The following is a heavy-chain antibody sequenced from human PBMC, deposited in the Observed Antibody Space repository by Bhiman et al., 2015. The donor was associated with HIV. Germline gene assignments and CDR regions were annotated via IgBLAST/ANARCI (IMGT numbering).Heavy chain of an antibody. CDR1: GITFSDYT. J-gene: IGHJ4*02. D-gene: IGHD6-13*01. V-gene: IGHV3-43*01. CDR3: ARDLAAAGRDY. CDR2: ITSDGSDS. Sequence: VQLVESGGIVVQPGGSLRLSCAASGITFSDYTMHWVRQAPGKGLEWVSLITSDGSDSYYSDSVKGRFTISRDYSTNSLYLQMNSLRSEDTALYYCARDLAAAGRDYWGQGTLVTVSS.